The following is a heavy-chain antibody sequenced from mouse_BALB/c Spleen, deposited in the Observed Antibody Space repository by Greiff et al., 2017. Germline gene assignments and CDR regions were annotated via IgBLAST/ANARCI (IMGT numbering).Heavy chain of an antibody. CDR1: GFTFSSYT. V-gene: IGHV5-9-3*01. D-gene: IGHD2-1*01. CDR2: ISSGSSTI. Sequence: EVQGVESGGGLVKPGGSLKLSCAASGFTFSSYTMSWVRQTPEKRLEWVATISSGSSTIYYADTVKGRFTISRDNPKNTLFLQMTSLRSEDTAMYYCARGGYGNRAMDYWGQGTSVTVSS. CDR3: ARGGYGNRAMDY. J-gene: IGHJ4*01.